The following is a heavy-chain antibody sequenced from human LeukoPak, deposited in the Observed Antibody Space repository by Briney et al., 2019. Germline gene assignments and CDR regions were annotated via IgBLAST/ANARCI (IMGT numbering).Heavy chain of an antibody. Sequence: ASVNVSCKASGYTFTVYYMHWVRQAPGQGLEWMGRINPNSGGTNYAQKFQGRVTMTRDTSISTAYMELSRLRSDDTAVYYCGSGGSYSFSGVDYFDYWGQGTLVTVSS. J-gene: IGHJ4*02. D-gene: IGHD1-26*01. CDR3: GSGGSYSFSGVDYFDY. V-gene: IGHV1-2*06. CDR1: GYTFTVYY. CDR2: INPNSGGT.